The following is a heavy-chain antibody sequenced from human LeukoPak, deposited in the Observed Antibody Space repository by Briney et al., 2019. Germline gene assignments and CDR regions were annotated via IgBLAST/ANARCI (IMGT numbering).Heavy chain of an antibody. CDR2: ISSSSSTI. CDR1: GFTFSSYS. CDR3: ARDLPQMYSSGWHTYYYYYYGMDV. J-gene: IGHJ6*02. V-gene: IGHV3-48*01. Sequence: GGSLRLSCAASGFTFSSYSMNWVRQAPGKGLEWVSYISSSSSTIYYADSVKGRFTISRDNAKNSLYLQMNSLRAEDTAVYYCARDLPQMYSSGWHTYYYYYYGMDVWGQGTTVTVSS. D-gene: IGHD6-25*01.